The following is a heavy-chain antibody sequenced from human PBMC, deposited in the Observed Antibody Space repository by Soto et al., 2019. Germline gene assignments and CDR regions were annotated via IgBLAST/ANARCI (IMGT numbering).Heavy chain of an antibody. D-gene: IGHD1-1*01. CDR2: ISYDGSNK. CDR1: GFTFSSYA. CDR3: ARSGNWNDAFDI. J-gene: IGHJ3*02. Sequence: GGSLRLSCAASGFTFSSYAMHWVRQAPGKGLEWVAVISYDGSNKYYADSVKGRFTISRDNSKNTLYLQMNSLRAEDTAVYYCARSGNWNDAFDIWGQGTMVTVSS. V-gene: IGHV3-30-3*01.